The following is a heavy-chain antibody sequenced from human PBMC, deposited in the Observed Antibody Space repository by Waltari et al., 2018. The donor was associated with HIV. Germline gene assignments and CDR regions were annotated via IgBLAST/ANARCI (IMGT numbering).Heavy chain of an antibody. V-gene: IGHV1-3*01. J-gene: IGHJ4*02. CDR2: INAGNGNT. D-gene: IGHD2-15*01. CDR3: ARDIPRMGIDY. Sequence: QVQLVQSGAEVEKPGASVKVSCKDSGYTFTSSALHCGRQAPGQRLEWMGWINAGNGNTKYSQKFQGRVTITRDTSASTAYMELSSLRSEDTAVYYCARDIPRMGIDYWGQGTLVTVSS. CDR1: GYTFTSSA.